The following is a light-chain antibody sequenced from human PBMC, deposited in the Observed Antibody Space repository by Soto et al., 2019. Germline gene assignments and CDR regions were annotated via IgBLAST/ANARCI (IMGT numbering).Light chain of an antibody. CDR3: QQYDSYSSGP. CDR1: QTINSW. J-gene: IGKJ1*01. V-gene: IGKV1-5*01. Sequence: DIQMTQSPSTLSASVGDRVTTTCRASQTINSWLAWYQQKPGKAPKVLIFDASSLKTGVPSRFSGSGSGTEFTLNISNLQPDDFATYYCQQYDSYSSGPFGQGTKV. CDR2: DAS.